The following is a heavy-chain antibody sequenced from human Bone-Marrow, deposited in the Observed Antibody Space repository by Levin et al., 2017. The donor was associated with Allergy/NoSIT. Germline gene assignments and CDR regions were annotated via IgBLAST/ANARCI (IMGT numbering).Heavy chain of an antibody. D-gene: IGHD2-8*02. Sequence: GGSLRLSCVGSGFSFGDVWMSWVRQAPGKGLEWLGRIKSNINGGTVDYSTPVQGRFTISRDDSENTLFLQMNNLQIDDTAVYYCATHLAKCTGSHCRPEDNYFYYGMDVWGQGTTVTVS. CDR3: ATHLAKCTGSHCRPEDNYFYYGMDV. CDR2: IKSNINGGTV. J-gene: IGHJ6*02. CDR1: GFSFGDVW. V-gene: IGHV3-15*01.